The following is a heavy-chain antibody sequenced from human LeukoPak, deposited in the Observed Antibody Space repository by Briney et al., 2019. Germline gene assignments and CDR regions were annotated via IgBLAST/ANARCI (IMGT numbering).Heavy chain of an antibody. D-gene: IGHD4-17*01. CDR2: IRGSGGNT. CDR3: GRDPNGDYVGAFEF. V-gene: IGHV3-23*01. J-gene: IGHJ3*01. Sequence: GGSLRLSCAASGFTFSNYALVWVRQAPGKGLEWVSAIRGSGGNTNYADVVKGRFTISRDNSKNTLYLQMNSLRAEDTAVYYCGRDPNGDYVGAFEFWGQGTMVTVSS. CDR1: GFTFSNYA.